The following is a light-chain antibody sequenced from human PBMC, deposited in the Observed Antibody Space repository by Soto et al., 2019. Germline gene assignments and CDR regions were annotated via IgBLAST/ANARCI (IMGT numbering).Light chain of an antibody. Sequence: DIQMTQSPSTLSASVGDRVTITCRASQSISSWLAWYQQKPGKAPKLLIYKASSLESGVPSRFSGSGSGTEFTLTISSLQPDDFATYYCQQYNSYPTFGQGTKGDI. CDR2: KAS. J-gene: IGKJ1*01. V-gene: IGKV1-5*03. CDR3: QQYNSYPT. CDR1: QSISSW.